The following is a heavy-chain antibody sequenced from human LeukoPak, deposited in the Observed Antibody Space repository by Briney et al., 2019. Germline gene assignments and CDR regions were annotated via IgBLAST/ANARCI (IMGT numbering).Heavy chain of an antibody. D-gene: IGHD3-3*01. J-gene: IGHJ4*02. CDR3: PKDFAQGTIFGVVNGLDY. V-gene: IGHV3-30*02. CDR1: EFTFSSYC. Sequence: PGWSLRLYCAASEFTFSSYCTDWVRQAPGKGLEWLPFIRYDGRNRYYADSVKGRFTISRDNSKNTLYLQINSLRAEVTTLKYYPKDFAQGTIFGVVNGLDYWGQGTLVTVSS. CDR2: IRYDGRNR.